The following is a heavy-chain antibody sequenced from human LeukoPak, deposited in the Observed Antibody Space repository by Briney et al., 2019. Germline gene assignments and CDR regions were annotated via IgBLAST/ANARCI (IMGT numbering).Heavy chain of an antibody. CDR1: GGSISSGGYS. CDR3: ARGPPQYSYGYWYFDL. D-gene: IGHD5-18*01. V-gene: IGHV4-30-2*01. CDR2: IYHSGST. Sequence: SETLSLTCAASGGSISSGGYSWSWIRQPPGKGLEWIGYIYHSGSTYYNPSLKSRVTISVDRSKNQFSLKLSSVTAADTAVYYCARGPPQYSYGYWYFDLWGRGTLVTVSS. J-gene: IGHJ2*01.